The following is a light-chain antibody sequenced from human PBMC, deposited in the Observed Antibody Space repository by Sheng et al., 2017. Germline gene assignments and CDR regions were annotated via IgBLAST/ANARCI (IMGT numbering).Light chain of an antibody. V-gene: IGKV1-39*01. J-gene: IGKJ1*01. Sequence: QLTQSPSSLSASVGDRVIITCRASQGISTYLAWYQQKPEKAPNLLIYGASTLQSGVPSRFSGSGSGTDFTLTISSLQPEDFATYYCQQSYSTPRTFGQGTKVEIK. CDR1: QGISTY. CDR2: GAS. CDR3: QQSYSTPRT.